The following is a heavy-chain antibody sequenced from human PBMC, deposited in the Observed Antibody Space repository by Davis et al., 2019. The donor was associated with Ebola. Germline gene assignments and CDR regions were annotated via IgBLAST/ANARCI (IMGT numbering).Heavy chain of an antibody. CDR2: IIPIFGTA. Sequence: AASVKVSCKASGGTFSSYAISWVRQAPGQGLEWMGGIIPIFGTANYAQKFQGRVTITADKSTSTAYMELSSLRSEDTAVYYCARDVVAAAGRYYYYYGMDVWGQGTTVTVSS. CDR1: GGTFSSYA. CDR3: ARDVVAAAGRYYYYYGMDV. D-gene: IGHD6-13*01. J-gene: IGHJ6*02. V-gene: IGHV1-69*06.